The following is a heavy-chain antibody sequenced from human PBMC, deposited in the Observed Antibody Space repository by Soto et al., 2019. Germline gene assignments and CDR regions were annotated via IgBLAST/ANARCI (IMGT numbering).Heavy chain of an antibody. J-gene: IGHJ5*02. D-gene: IGHD3-22*01. CDR3: ARVGSGGYSNNWFDP. V-gene: IGHV4-59*01. CDR1: RGSISDYY. CDR2: FYDSGST. Sequence: SETLSLTCTVSRGSISDYYWGWYRQPPGKGLEWVGYFYDSGSTKYNPSLKSRVTISVDTSKNQISLEMKSVTVADTAVYYCARVGSGGYSNNWFDPWGQGTLVTVAS.